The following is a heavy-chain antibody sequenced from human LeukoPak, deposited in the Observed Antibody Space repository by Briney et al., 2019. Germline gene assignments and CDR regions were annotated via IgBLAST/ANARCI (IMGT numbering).Heavy chain of an antibody. CDR1: GFTFSSYS. D-gene: IGHD4-17*01. Sequence: GGSLRLSCAASGFTFSSYSMNWVRQAPGKGLEWVSSISSSSSYIYYADSVKGRFTISRDNAKNSLYLQMNSLRAEDTAVYYCATLSRDYGDSGLSVFDYWGQGTLVTVSS. V-gene: IGHV3-21*01. CDR3: ATLSRDYGDSGLSVFDY. CDR2: ISSSSSYI. J-gene: IGHJ4*02.